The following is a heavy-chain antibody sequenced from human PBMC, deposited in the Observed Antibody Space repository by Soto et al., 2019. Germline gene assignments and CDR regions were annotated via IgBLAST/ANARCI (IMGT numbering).Heavy chain of an antibody. J-gene: IGHJ6*02. CDR1: GYTFTGYY. Sequence: GASVKVSCKASGYTFTGYYMHWVRQAPGQGLEWMGWINPNSGGTNYAQKFQGWVTMTRDTSISTAYMELSRLRSDDTAVYYCAREVGIAASWYNWGEGFLYYHGMDVWGQGTTVTVSS. CDR3: AREVGIAASWYNWGEGFLYYHGMDV. V-gene: IGHV1-2*04. CDR2: INPNSGGT. D-gene: IGHD6-13*01.